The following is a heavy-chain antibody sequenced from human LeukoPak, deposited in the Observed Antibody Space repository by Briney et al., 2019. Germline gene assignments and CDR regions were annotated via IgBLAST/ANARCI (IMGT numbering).Heavy chain of an antibody. V-gene: IGHV3-9*03. CDR2: ISWNSGSI. Sequence: GGSLRLSCAATGFTFDDYAMHWVRQAPGKGLEWVSGISWNSGSIGYADSVKGRFTISRDNAKNSLYLQMNSLRAEDMALYYCAKEAAVAGQYYYYYHMDVWGKGTTVTVSS. CDR3: AKEAAVAGQYYYYYHMDV. D-gene: IGHD6-19*01. CDR1: GFTFDDYA. J-gene: IGHJ6*03.